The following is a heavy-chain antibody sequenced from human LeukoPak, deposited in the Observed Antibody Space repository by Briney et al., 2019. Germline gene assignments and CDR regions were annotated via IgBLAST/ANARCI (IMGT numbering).Heavy chain of an antibody. V-gene: IGHV3-23*01. Sequence: GGSLRLSCAASGFTFNTYAIYWVRQAPGKGLEWVSGICGSGGCTYYADSVKGRFTISRDNSKNTVYLQVNSLTADDTAIYYCAKTTVGYSSGRYPGWPADCWGQGTLVTVSS. CDR2: ICGSGGCT. J-gene: IGHJ4*02. CDR3: AKTTVGYSSGRYPGWPADC. D-gene: IGHD6-19*01. CDR1: GFTFNTYA.